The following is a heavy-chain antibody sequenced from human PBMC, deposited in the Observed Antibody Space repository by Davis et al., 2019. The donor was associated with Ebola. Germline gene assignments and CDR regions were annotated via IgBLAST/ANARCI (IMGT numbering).Heavy chain of an antibody. CDR1: GFIFDDYA. Sequence: SLKISCVASGFIFDDYAMHWVRQVPGKGLEWVSGISWNSGGIGYADSVQGRFTISRDNAKNFLFLQMNSLRSEDTASYYCVKGRGSYQSAFHIWGQGTMVTVS. D-gene: IGHD1-26*01. CDR2: ISWNSGGI. CDR3: VKGRGSYQSAFHI. J-gene: IGHJ3*02. V-gene: IGHV3-9*01.